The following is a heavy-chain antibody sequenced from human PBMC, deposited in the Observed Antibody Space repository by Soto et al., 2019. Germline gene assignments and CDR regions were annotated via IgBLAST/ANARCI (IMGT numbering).Heavy chain of an antibody. J-gene: IGHJ4*02. CDR2: IYYSGIT. CDR3: ASAPTGYYFDC. Sequence: QVQLQESGPGLMKPSETLSLTCTVSGGSISSYYWSWIRQPPGKGLEWMGYIYYSGITNYNPSLRSRVNISVDTSKNQFSLKLSSVTAADTAVYYCASAPTGYYFDCWGQGTLVTVSS. V-gene: IGHV4-59*01. D-gene: IGHD1-1*01. CDR1: GGSISSYY.